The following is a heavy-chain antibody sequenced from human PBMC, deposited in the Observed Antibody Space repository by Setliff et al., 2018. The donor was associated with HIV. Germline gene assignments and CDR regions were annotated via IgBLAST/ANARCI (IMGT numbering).Heavy chain of an antibody. CDR1: GYTFTSYG. CDR3: ASDWELGHGFYI. V-gene: IGHV1-8*02. J-gene: IGHJ3*02. D-gene: IGHD3-10*01. Sequence: ASVKVSCKASGYTFTSYGISWVRQAPGQGLEWMGWMNPNSGNTGYAQKFQGRLATTRNTSIDTAYMELSSLTSEDTAVYYCASDWELGHGFYIWGQGT. CDR2: MNPNSGNT.